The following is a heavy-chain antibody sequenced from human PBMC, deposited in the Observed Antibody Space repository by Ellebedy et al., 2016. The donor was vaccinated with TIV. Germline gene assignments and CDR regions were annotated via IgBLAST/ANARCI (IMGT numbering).Heavy chain of an antibody. CDR1: GFTFSSYG. D-gene: IGHD6-13*01. V-gene: IGHV3-30*18. Sequence: GESLKISXAASGFTFSSYGMHWVRQAPGKGLEWVAVISYDGSNKYYADSVKGRFTISRDNSKNTLYLQMNSLRAEDTAVYYCAKDRDPIAAASLGRYYYYGMDVWGQGTTVTVSS. CDR3: AKDRDPIAAASLGRYYYYGMDV. J-gene: IGHJ6*02. CDR2: ISYDGSNK.